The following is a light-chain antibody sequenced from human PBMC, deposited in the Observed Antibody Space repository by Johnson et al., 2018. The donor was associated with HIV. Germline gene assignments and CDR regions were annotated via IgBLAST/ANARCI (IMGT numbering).Light chain of an antibody. CDR3: GTWDTSLSPGGG. V-gene: IGLV1-51*01. CDR2: DND. CDR1: SSNIGNNY. J-gene: IGLJ1*01. Sequence: QSVLTQPPSVYAAPGQRVTISCSGSSSNIGNNYVSWYQQLPGTAPKLLIYDNDKRPSGIPDRFSGSKSGTSATLGITGLQTGDEADYYCGTWDTSLSPGGGLGTGTKVSVL.